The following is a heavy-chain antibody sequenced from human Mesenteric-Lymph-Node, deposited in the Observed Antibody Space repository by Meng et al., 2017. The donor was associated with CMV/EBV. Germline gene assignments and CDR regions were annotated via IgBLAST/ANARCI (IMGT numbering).Heavy chain of an antibody. D-gene: IGHD4-23*01. CDR3: AKAGDFGGNSGVDY. Sequence: GESLKISCAASGFSFNTYGMHWVRQAPGKGLEWVAVMWYDESNEHYADSVKGRFTISRDNSKNTLYLLMNSLRPEDTAVYYCAKAGDFGGNSGVDYWGQGTLVTVSS. CDR2: MWYDESNE. CDR1: GFSFNTYG. V-gene: IGHV3-33*06. J-gene: IGHJ4*02.